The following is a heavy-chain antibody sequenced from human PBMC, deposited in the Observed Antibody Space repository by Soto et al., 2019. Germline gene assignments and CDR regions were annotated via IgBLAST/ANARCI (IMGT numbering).Heavy chain of an antibody. CDR2: IYHTGNA. Sequence: SETLSLTCSVSGDFISDSRFYWAWIRQPPGEGLEWIGSIYHTGNAYYNPSLKSRVTIFVDTSKNQFSLKLTSVTAADTALYYCARDYFDSSDYTTNWFDPWGQGTLVTVS. D-gene: IGHD3-22*01. V-gene: IGHV4-39*01. CDR3: ARDYFDSSDYTTNWFDP. CDR1: GDFISDSRFY. J-gene: IGHJ5*02.